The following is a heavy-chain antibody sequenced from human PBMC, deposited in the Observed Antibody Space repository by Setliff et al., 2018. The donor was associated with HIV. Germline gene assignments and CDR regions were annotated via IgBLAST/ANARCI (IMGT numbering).Heavy chain of an antibody. Sequence: SETLSLTCTASYATISTADYYWSWIRQPPGKGLEWIGFVSYTGTTHYSPSLKSRLSISIDTSKNQFSLKLTSVTAADTAVYYCARLSTTSRDFDSWGQGTLVTVSS. J-gene: IGHJ4*02. CDR3: ARLSTTSRDFDS. D-gene: IGHD2-2*01. CDR1: YATISTADYY. V-gene: IGHV4-30-4*01. CDR2: VSYTGTT.